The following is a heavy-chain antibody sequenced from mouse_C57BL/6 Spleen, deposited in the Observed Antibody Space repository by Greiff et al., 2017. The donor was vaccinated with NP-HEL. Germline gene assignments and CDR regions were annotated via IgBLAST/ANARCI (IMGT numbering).Heavy chain of an antibody. CDR2: IWRGGST. J-gene: IGHJ4*01. D-gene: IGHD2-5*01. V-gene: IGHV2-5*01. Sequence: QVHVKQSGPGLVQPSQSLSITCTVSGFSLTSYGVHWVRQSPGKGLEWLGVIWRGGSTDYNAAFMSRLSITKDNSKSQVFFKMNSLQADDTAIYYCAKKSEGFYYSNYDYAMDYWGQGTSVTVSS. CDR3: AKKSEGFYYSNYDYAMDY. CDR1: GFSLTSYG.